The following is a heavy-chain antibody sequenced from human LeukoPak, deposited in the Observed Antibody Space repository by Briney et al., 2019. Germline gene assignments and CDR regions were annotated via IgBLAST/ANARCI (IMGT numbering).Heavy chain of an antibody. CDR3: ARHEDGYCSSTSCYGN. Sequence: SSETLSLTCTVSGGSISSYYWSWIRQPPGKGLECIGYIYYSRSTKYNPSLKSRVTISVDTSKNQFSLKLSSVTAAVTAVYYCARHEDGYCSSTSCYGNWGQGTLVTVSS. J-gene: IGHJ4*02. CDR1: GGSISSYY. V-gene: IGHV4-59*08. D-gene: IGHD2-2*03. CDR2: IYYSRST.